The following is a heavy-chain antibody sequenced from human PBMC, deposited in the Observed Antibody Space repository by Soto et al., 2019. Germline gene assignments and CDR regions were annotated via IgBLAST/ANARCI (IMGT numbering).Heavy chain of an antibody. Sequence: QLQLQESGPGLVKTSETLSLTCTVSGGSISDSNSYWGWVRQPPGKGLEWIAIIYYGGGTFYNPSLKSRVTISVDTSKNQFSLKMSSVTAADTALYYCARQLNFYFYMDVWGNGTTVTVSS. CDR1: GGSISDSNSY. CDR2: IYYGGGT. V-gene: IGHV4-39*01. J-gene: IGHJ6*03. CDR3: ARQLNFYFYMDV.